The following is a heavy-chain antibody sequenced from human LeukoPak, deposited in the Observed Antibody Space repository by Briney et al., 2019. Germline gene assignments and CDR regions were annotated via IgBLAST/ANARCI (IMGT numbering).Heavy chain of an antibody. V-gene: IGHV1-46*01. J-gene: IGHJ4*02. D-gene: IGHD5-24*01. Sequence: ASVKVSCKASGYTFTSYHMHWVRQAPGQGLEWMGVVNPSVGSTSYAQKFQGRVTMTRDTSTSTVYMELSSLRSEDTAVYYCARGFRWLQFLGYWGQGTLVTVSS. CDR3: ARGFRWLQFLGY. CDR2: VNPSVGST. CDR1: GYTFTSYH.